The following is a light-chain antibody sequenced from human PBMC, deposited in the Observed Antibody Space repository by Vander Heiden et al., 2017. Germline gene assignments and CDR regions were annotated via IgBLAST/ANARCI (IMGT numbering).Light chain of an antibody. Sequence: IQLTQSPPLPAGSVGSRITMTFLASQDIDSALGWYQQKPGKAPKLLIYAASTLQCGVPSRFSGSGSGTEFTLTISSLQAEDFATYYCQQLNSYPRTFGQGTKLEIK. CDR1: QDIDSA. CDR3: QQLNSYPRT. J-gene: IGKJ2*02. CDR2: AAS. V-gene: IGKV1-9*01.